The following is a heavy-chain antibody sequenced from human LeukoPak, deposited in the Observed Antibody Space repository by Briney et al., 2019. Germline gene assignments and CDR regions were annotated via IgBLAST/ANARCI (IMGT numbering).Heavy chain of an antibody. V-gene: IGHV3-7*05. D-gene: IGHD3-22*01. CDR2: IKADGSEK. CDR1: GFTSSTYW. CDR3: ARELYYYDSSGSPKYFLDY. Sequence: GGSLRLSCAASGFTSSTYWMSWVRQAPGKGLEWVANIKADGSEKYYVDSVKGRFTISRDNAKNSLYLQMNSLRAEDTAVYYCARELYYYDSSGSPKYFLDYWGQGALVTVSS. J-gene: IGHJ4*02.